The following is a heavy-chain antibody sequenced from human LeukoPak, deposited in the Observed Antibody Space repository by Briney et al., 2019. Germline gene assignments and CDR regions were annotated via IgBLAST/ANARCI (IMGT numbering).Heavy chain of an antibody. CDR3: ARERYYDPDAFDI. D-gene: IGHD3-22*01. CDR1: GGSISSGDYY. V-gene: IGHV4-30-4*01. J-gene: IGHJ3*02. Sequence: PSETLCLTCTVSGGSISSGDYYWSWIRQPAGKGLEWIGYIYYSGSTYYNPSLKSRVTISVDTSKNQFSLKLSSVTAADTAVYYCARERYYDPDAFDIWGQGTMVTVSS. CDR2: IYYSGST.